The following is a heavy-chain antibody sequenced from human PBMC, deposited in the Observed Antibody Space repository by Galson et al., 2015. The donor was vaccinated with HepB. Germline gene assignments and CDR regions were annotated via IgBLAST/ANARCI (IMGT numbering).Heavy chain of an antibody. D-gene: IGHD6-6*01. CDR2: ITNSGGRT. V-gene: IGHV3-23*01. CDR3: AKGAYMSSYSLYGMDA. J-gene: IGHJ6*02. CDR1: GFRFNIYD. Sequence: SLRLSCAASGFRFNIYDMNWVRQAPGKGLEWVSGITNSGGRTYYAEPGKGRFTISRDNSKNTVFLQMSSLRAEATAIYYCAKGAYMSSYSLYGMDAWGQGTTVIVSS.